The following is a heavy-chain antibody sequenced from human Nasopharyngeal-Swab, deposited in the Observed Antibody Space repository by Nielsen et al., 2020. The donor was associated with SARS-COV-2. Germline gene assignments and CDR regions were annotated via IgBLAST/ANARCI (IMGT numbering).Heavy chain of an antibody. J-gene: IGHJ4*02. Sequence: GGSLRLSCAASGFTFSNSWIHWVRQAPGKGLVWVSRINSDGSRTGYADSVKGRFTISRDNAKNTIYLQMNSLRAEDTAVYYCARDFDKTGDWGQGTLLTVSS. CDR3: ARDFDKTGD. CDR1: GFTFSNSW. V-gene: IGHV3-74*01. CDR2: INSDGSRT. D-gene: IGHD7-27*01.